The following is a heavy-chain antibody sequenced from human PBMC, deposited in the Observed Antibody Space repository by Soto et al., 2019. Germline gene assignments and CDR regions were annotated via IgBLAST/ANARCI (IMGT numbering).Heavy chain of an antibody. J-gene: IGHJ6*01. Sequence: QVQLVQSGAEVKKPGSSVKVSCKASGGTFSSYTISWVRQAPGQGLEWMGRIIPILGIANYAQKFQGRVTITADKSTSTAYMELSSLRSEDTAVYYCARGWPPMTTVIYAASVPRWMDVW. CDR3: ARGWPPMTTVIYAASVPRWMDV. V-gene: IGHV1-69*02. CDR1: GGTFSSYT. D-gene: IGHD4-17*01. CDR2: IIPILGIA.